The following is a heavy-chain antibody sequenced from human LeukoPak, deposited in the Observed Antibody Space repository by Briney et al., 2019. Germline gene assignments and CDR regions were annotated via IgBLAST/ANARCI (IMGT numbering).Heavy chain of an antibody. D-gene: IGHD2-15*01. Sequence: SVKVSCKASGGIFSSYAISWVRQAPGQGLEWMGRIIPIFGTANYAQKFQGRVTITTDESTSTAYMELSSLRSEDTAVYYCAREWVGYCSGGSCYYFDYWGQGTLVTVSS. CDR3: AREWVGYCSGGSCYYFDY. CDR1: GGIFSSYA. V-gene: IGHV1-69*05. CDR2: IIPIFGTA. J-gene: IGHJ4*02.